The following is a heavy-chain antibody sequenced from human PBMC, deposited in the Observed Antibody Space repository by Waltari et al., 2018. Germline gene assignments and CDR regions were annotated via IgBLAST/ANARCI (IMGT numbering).Heavy chain of an antibody. CDR2: LRKTGGT. Sequence: HVQLQESGPGLVKPSETLSLTCTVSGDFPSDDHWTCIRQAPGKGLEWIAYLRKTGGTKCTLSLESRVTVSAVTSKKQFSLRLTSVTAADTAVYYCARVPTRYYDSLGWGFFDQWGQGILVTVSS. CDR1: GDFPSDDH. V-gene: IGHV4-59*08. D-gene: IGHD3-22*01. CDR3: ARVPTRYYDSLGWGFFDQ. J-gene: IGHJ4*02.